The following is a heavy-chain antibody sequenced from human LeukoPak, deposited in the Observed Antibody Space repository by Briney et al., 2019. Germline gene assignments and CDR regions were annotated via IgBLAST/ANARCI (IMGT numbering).Heavy chain of an antibody. J-gene: IGHJ3*02. Sequence: GGSLRLSCAASGFTFNGFWMSWVRQAPGKGLEWVANIKQDGSDIYYLGSVRGRFTISRDNAKNSLYLQMNSLRAEDTAVYYCARGQAVVTATFFGAFDIWGQGTMVTVSS. V-gene: IGHV3-7*03. CDR1: GFTFNGFW. CDR2: IKQDGSDI. CDR3: ARGQAVVTATFFGAFDI. D-gene: IGHD2-21*02.